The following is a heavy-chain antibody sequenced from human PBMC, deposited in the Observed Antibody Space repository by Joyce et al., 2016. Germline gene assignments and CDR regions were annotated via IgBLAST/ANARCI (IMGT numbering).Heavy chain of an antibody. J-gene: IGHJ4*02. Sequence: EVQVVDSGGGLVQPGRSLRLSCTASGFTFGGYGMSWFRQAPGKGREWVGFIRSKTFGGTTEYAASVKGRFTISRDASKSIAYLQMSSLKTEDTAVYYCTRAGGWYLDYWGQGTLVTVSS. CDR3: TRAGGWYLDY. CDR1: GFTFGGYG. V-gene: IGHV3-49*03. CDR2: IRSKTFGGTT. D-gene: IGHD6-19*01.